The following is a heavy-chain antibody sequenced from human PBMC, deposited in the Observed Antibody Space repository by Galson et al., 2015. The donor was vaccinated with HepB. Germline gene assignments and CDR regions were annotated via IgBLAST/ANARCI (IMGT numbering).Heavy chain of an antibody. CDR2: IDWDDDK. D-gene: IGHD2-2*01. J-gene: IGHJ5*02. V-gene: IGHV2-70*04. CDR3: AQIQGVAGYQLLSCPRTLDR. CDR1: GFSLRTSGMR. Sequence: ALVKPTQTLTLTCTFSGFSLRTSGMRVSWIRQPPGKALEWLARIDWDDDKYFSTSLKTRLTISKDTSKNQVVFTMTNMDPADTATYYCAQIQGVAGYQLLSCPRTLDRWRQGTLVTASS.